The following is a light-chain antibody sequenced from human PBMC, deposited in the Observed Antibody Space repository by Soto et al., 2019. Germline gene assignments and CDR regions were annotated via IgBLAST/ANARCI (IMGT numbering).Light chain of an antibody. CDR2: EGT. J-gene: IGLJ3*02. CDR1: SSDVGAYNL. Sequence: QSVLTQPASVSGSPGQSITVSCTGTSSDVGAYNLVSWHQQHPGKAPRLIIYEGTKRPSGISDRFSGSKSDNTASLTISGLRAEHEAHYNCCSYEGSRTFVFGRGTK. V-gene: IGLV2-23*01. CDR3: CSYEGSRTFV.